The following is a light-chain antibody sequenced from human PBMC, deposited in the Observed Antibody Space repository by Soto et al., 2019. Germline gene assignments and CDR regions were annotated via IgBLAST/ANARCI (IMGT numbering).Light chain of an antibody. J-gene: IGKJ5*01. CDR3: QQRSNWPIT. V-gene: IGKV3-11*01. CDR1: QSVSKY. CDR2: DAS. Sequence: EIVLTQSPATLSLSPGERATLSCRASQSVSKYLAWYQQKPGQAPRLLIYDASNRATGIPARFSGSGSGTDFTLTISSLEPEDFAVYYCQQRSNWPITFGQGTRLDI.